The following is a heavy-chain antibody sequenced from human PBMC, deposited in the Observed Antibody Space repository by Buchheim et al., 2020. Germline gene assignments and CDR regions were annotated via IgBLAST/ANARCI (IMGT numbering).Heavy chain of an antibody. CDR1: GLTFRSYV. CDR3: AKVYDFWSGYYQGPNWFDP. D-gene: IGHD3-3*01. Sequence: EVQLLESGGGLVQPGGSLRLSCATSGLTFRSYVMSWVRQAPGKGLEWVSAISGSGDSTYYADSVKGRFTISRDNSKNTLNLQMNSLRAEGTAVYYCAKVYDFWSGYYQGPNWFDPWGQGTL. V-gene: IGHV3-23*01. CDR2: ISGSGDST. J-gene: IGHJ5*02.